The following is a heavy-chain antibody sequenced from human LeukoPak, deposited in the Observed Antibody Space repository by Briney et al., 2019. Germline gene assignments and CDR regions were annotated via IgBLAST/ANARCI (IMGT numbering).Heavy chain of an antibody. V-gene: IGHV3-9*03. D-gene: IGHD2-2*01. J-gene: IGHJ4*02. CDR3: AKSQRKDQLLFGYYFDY. CDR1: GFTFSSCG. Sequence: GGSLRLSCAASGFTFSSCGMHWVRQAPGKGLEWVSGISWNSDRTGYADSVKGRFTTSRDNAKNSLYLQMNSLRAEDMALYYCAKSQRKDQLLFGYYFDYWGQGTLVTVSS. CDR2: ISWNSDRT.